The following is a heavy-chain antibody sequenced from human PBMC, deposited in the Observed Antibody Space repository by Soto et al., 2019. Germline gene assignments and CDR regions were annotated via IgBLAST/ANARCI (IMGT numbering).Heavy chain of an antibody. CDR2: ISGSGGST. CDR1: GFTFTYSA. Sequence: PGGSLRLSCAASGFTFTYSAMSWVRQAPGKGLEWVSAISGSGGSTYYADSVKGRFTISRDNSKNTLYLQMNSLRAEDTAVYYCAKTYYDILTSSVGLRRGLYYFDYWGQGTLVTVSS. D-gene: IGHD3-9*01. V-gene: IGHV3-23*01. CDR3: AKTYYDILTSSVGLRRGLYYFDY. J-gene: IGHJ4*02.